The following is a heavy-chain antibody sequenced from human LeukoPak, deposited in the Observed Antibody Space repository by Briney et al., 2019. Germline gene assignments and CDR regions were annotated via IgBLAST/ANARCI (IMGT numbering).Heavy chain of an antibody. V-gene: IGHV3-21*01. CDR3: ARVQTYYYDSSGLYSY. CDR2: ISSSSSYI. Sequence: PGGSLRLSCAASGFTFSSYSMNWVRQAPGKGLEWVLSISSSSSYIYYADSVKGRFTISRDNAKNSLYLQMNSLRAEDTAVYYCARVQTYYYDSSGLYSYWGQGTLVTVSS. J-gene: IGHJ4*02. CDR1: GFTFSSYS. D-gene: IGHD3-22*01.